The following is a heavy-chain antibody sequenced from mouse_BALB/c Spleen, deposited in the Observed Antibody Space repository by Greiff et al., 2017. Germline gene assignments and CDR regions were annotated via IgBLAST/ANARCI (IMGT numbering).Heavy chain of an antibody. Sequence: EVQLQQSGAELVRPGALVKLSCKASGFNIKDYYMHWVKQRPEQGLEWIGWIDPENGNTIYDAKFQGKASITADTSSNTAYLQLSSLTSEDSAVYYCARGGYGCFAYWGQGTLVTVSA. D-gene: IGHD2-14*01. V-gene: IGHV14-1*02. CDR1: GFNIKDYY. CDR3: ARGGYGCFAY. J-gene: IGHJ3*01. CDR2: IDPENGNT.